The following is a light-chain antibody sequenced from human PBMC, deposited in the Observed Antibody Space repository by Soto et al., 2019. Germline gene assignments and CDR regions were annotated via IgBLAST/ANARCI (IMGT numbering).Light chain of an antibody. V-gene: IGLV2-8*01. Sequence: QSALTQPPSASGSPGQSVTISCTGTSSDVGGYNFVSWYQQHPGKAPKLMIYEVSERPSGVPDRFSGSKSGNTASLTVSGLQAEYEAEYYCSSYAGSNIGVFGGGTKLTVL. CDR1: SSDVGGYNF. CDR3: SSYAGSNIGV. J-gene: IGLJ2*01. CDR2: EVS.